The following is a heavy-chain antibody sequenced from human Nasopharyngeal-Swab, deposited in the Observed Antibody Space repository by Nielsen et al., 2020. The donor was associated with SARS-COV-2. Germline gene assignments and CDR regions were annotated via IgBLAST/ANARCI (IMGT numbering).Heavy chain of an antibody. CDR2: IDWDDDK. CDR3: ARDYASGYYYYGMDV. J-gene: IGHJ6*02. V-gene: IGHV2-70*01. Sequence: SGPTLVKPTQTLTLTCTFSGFSLSTSGMCVSWIRRPPGKALEWLALIDWDDDKYYSTSLKTRLTISKDTSKNQVVLTMTNMDPVDTATYYCARDYASGYYYYGMDVWGQGTTVTVSS. D-gene: IGHD4-17*01. CDR1: GFSLSTSGMC.